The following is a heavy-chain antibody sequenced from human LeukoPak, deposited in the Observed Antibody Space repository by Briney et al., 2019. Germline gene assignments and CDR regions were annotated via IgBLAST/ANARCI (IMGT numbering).Heavy chain of an antibody. Sequence: GESLQISCQGSGYSFTSYWIGWVRQVPGKGLEWMGIIYPGDSDTRYSPSFQGQVTNSADKSISTAYLQWSSLKASDTAMYYCAYVGYCSSTSCGPFDYWGQGTLVTVSS. CDR2: IYPGDSDT. CDR1: GYSFTSYW. J-gene: IGHJ4*02. CDR3: AYVGYCSSTSCGPFDY. V-gene: IGHV5-51*01. D-gene: IGHD2-2*03.